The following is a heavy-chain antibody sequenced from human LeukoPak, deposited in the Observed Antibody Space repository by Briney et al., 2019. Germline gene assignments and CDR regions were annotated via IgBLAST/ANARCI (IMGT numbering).Heavy chain of an antibody. CDR1: GGTFSSYA. Sequence: ASVKVSCKASGGTFSSYAISWVRQAPGQGLEWMGGIIPIFGTANYAQKFQGRVTITADESTSTAYMELSSLRSEDTAVYYCARDRDYYDSSGYYSPWGQGTLVTVSS. V-gene: IGHV1-69*13. CDR3: ARDRDYYDSSGYYSP. CDR2: IIPIFGTA. J-gene: IGHJ5*02. D-gene: IGHD3-22*01.